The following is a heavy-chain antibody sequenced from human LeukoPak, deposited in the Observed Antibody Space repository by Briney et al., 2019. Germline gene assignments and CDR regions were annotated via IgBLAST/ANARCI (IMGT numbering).Heavy chain of an antibody. Sequence: ASVKVTSKASGYTLTSYGISWVRQAPGQGLEWMGWISAYNGNTNYAQKLQGRVTMTTDTSTSTAYMELRSLRSDDTAVYYCARTYYYDSSGSWFDPWGQGTLVTVSS. V-gene: IGHV1-18*01. D-gene: IGHD3-22*01. J-gene: IGHJ5*02. CDR1: GYTLTSYG. CDR2: ISAYNGNT. CDR3: ARTYYYDSSGSWFDP.